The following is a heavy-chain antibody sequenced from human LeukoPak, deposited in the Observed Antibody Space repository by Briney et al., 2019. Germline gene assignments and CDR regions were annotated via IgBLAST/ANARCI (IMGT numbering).Heavy chain of an antibody. D-gene: IGHD6-13*01. CDR1: GFSLSTSGIR. J-gene: IGHJ4*02. V-gene: IGHV2-70*04. CDR3: ARETSDYSSSWYGYYFDY. Sequence: SGPALVKPAQTLTLTCTFSGFSLSTSGIRVSWIRQPPGKALEWLARIDWNDDKFYSTSLKTRLTISKDTSKNQVVLTMTNMDPVDTATYFCARETSDYSSSWYGYYFDYWGQGTLVTVSS. CDR2: IDWNDDK.